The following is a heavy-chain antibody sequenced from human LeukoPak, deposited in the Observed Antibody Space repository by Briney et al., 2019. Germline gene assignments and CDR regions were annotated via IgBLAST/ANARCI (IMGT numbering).Heavy chain of an antibody. D-gene: IGHD5-18*01. CDR2: ISGSGGST. V-gene: IGHV3-23*01. Sequence: GGSLRLSCAASGFTFSNAWMSWVRQAPGKGLEWVSAISGSGGSTYYAVSVKGRFTISRDNSKNTLYLQMNSLRAEDTAVYYCAKCGYSYGYYYYYYYMDVWGKGTTVTVSS. CDR1: GFTFSNAW. J-gene: IGHJ6*03. CDR3: AKCGYSYGYYYYYYYMDV.